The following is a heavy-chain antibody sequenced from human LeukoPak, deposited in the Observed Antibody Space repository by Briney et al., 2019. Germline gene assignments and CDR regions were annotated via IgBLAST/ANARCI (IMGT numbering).Heavy chain of an antibody. Sequence: PGGSLRLSCAASGFTFSSYAMSWVRQAPGKGLEWVSTISGSGGSTYYADSAKGRFTISRDNSKNTLYLQMNSLRAEDTAVYYCAKAVVANFDYWGQGTLVTVSS. CDR3: AKAVVANFDY. J-gene: IGHJ4*02. V-gene: IGHV3-23*01. CDR1: GFTFSSYA. CDR2: ISGSGGST. D-gene: IGHD2-15*01.